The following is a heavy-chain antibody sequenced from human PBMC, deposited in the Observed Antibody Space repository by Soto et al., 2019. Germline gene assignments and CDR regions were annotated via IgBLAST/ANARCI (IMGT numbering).Heavy chain of an antibody. CDR2: IYHSGST. D-gene: IGHD2-8*02. CDR1: GGSISSGGYS. J-gene: IGHJ4*02. Sequence: PSETLSLTCAVSGGSISSGGYSWSWIRQPPGKGLEWIGYIYHSGSTYYNPSLKSRVTISVDRSKNQFSLELSSVTAADTAVYYCARDKITGLFDYWGQGTLVTVSS. CDR3: ARDKITGLFDY. V-gene: IGHV4-30-2*01.